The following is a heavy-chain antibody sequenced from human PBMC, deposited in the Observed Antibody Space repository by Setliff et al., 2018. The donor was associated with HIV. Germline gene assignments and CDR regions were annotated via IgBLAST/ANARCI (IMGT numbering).Heavy chain of an antibody. CDR2: ISGSGGST. J-gene: IGHJ4*02. D-gene: IGHD2-2*01. CDR3: VKAVIVVIPAAIFDY. V-gene: IGHV3-23*01. CDR1: GFTFSSYA. Sequence: PGGSLRLSCAASGFTFSSYAMSWVRQAPGKGLEWVSAISGSGGSTYYADSVKGRFTISRDNSKNTLYLQMSSLRVEDTAVYYCVKAVIVVIPAAIFDYWGQGTLVTVSS.